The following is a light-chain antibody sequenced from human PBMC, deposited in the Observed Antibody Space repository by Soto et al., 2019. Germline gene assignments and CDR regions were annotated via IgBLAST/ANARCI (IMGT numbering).Light chain of an antibody. J-gene: IGKJ4*01. V-gene: IGKV3-20*01. CDR2: GAS. CDR1: QSVSSSY. Sequence: EIVLTQSPGTLSLSPGEGATLSCRASQSVSSSYIAWYQQRPGQTPSLLIYGASTRATGIPDRFSGSGSGTHLTITISRLQPGDFAVYYCQQYGSSPLTFGGGTKVDIK. CDR3: QQYGSSPLT.